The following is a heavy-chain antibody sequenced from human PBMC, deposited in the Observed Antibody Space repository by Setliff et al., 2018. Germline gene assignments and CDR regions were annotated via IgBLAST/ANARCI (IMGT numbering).Heavy chain of an antibody. V-gene: IGHV5-51*01. J-gene: IGHJ4*02. D-gene: IGHD3-10*01. CDR1: GYTFTNYW. Sequence: GESLKISCQGSGYTFTNYWIGWVRQMPGKGLEWMGILKPGDSGIRYSPSFQGQVTLSADTSISTAYMELSRLTSDDTAVYYCARVDPTYYYGSGLYEDYWGQGTLVTVSS. CDR3: ARVDPTYYYGSGLYEDY. CDR2: LKPGDSGI.